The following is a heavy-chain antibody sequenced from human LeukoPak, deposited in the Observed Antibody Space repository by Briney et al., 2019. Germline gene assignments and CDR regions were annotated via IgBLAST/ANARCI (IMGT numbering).Heavy chain of an antibody. CDR1: GFTFSSYG. CDR3: AKTGTFDY. J-gene: IGHJ4*02. Sequence: PGGSLRLSCAASGFTFSSYGMHWVRQAPGKGLEWVAVISYDGSNKYYADSVKGRFTISRDNSKNTPYLQMNSLRAEDTAVYYCAKTGTFDYWGQGTLVTVSS. V-gene: IGHV3-30*18. D-gene: IGHD1-1*01. CDR2: ISYDGSNK.